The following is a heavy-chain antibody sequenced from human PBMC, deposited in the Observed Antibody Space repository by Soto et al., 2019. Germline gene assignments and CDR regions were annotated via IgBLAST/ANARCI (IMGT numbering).Heavy chain of an antibody. CDR1: GGSFSGYY. D-gene: IGHD1-1*01. V-gene: IGHV4-34*01. CDR2: INHSGST. Sequence: SETLSLTCAVYGGSFSGYYWSWIRQPPGKGLEWIGEINHSGSTNYNPSLKSRVTISVDTSKNQFSLKLSSVTAADTAVYYCALRGTRTRYYYYYGMDVWGQGTTVTVSS. CDR3: ALRGTRTRYYYYYGMDV. J-gene: IGHJ6*02.